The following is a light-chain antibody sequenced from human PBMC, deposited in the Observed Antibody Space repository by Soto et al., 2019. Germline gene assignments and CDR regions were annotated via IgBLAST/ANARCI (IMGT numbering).Light chain of an antibody. CDR2: AAS. V-gene: IGKV3-20*01. CDR3: QHYGSSPYT. CDR1: QSVSSSY. Sequence: EIVLTQSPGTLSLSPGERATLSCRASQSVSSSYLGWYKQKHGQAPRLLIYAASSRATGIPDRFSGSGSATDFTRTISRAETEDFAVYYCQHYGSSPYTFGQGTKLEIK. J-gene: IGKJ2*01.